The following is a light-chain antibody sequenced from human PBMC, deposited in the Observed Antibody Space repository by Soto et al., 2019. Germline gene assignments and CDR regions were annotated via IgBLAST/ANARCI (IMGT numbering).Light chain of an antibody. Sequence: QSSLTQPASVSGSPVQSITISCTGTSSDVGSYDYFAWYQQHPGKAPKLMIYEVSDRPSGISSRFSGSKSGNTASLTISGLQTEDEADYYGSSFTSXSTLVGTGIKVXV. CDR3: SSFTSXSTL. V-gene: IGLV2-14*01. J-gene: IGLJ1*01. CDR1: SSDVGSYDY. CDR2: EVS.